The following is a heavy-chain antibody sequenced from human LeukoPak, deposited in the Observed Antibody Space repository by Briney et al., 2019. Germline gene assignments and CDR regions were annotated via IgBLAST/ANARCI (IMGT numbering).Heavy chain of an antibody. J-gene: IGHJ4*02. CDR3: ARGENNYGYYYFDY. CDR2: ISSSSSYI. D-gene: IGHD5-18*01. V-gene: IGHV3-21*01. Sequence: GGSLRLSCAASGFAFSSYSMNWVRQAPGKGLEWVSSISSSSSYIYYADSVKGRFTISRDNAKNSLYLQMNSLRAEDTAVYYCARGENNYGYYYFDYWGQGTLVTVSS. CDR1: GFAFSSYS.